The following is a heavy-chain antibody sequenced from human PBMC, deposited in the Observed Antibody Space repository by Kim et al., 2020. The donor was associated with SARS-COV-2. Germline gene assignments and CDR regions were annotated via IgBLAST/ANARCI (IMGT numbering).Heavy chain of an antibody. CDR1: GFTFSSYA. V-gene: IGHV3-30-3*01. J-gene: IGHJ4*01. CDR3: ARDGYCTNGVCYRVDY. Sequence: GGSLRLSCAASGFTFSSYAMHWVRQAPGKGLEWVAVISYDGSNKYYADSVKGRFTISRDNSKNTLYLQMNSLRAEDTAVYYCARDGYCTNGVCYRVDYWG. CDR2: ISYDGSNK. D-gene: IGHD2-8*01.